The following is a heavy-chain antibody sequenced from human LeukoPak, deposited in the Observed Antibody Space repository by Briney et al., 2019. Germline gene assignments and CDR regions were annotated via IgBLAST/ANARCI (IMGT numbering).Heavy chain of an antibody. CDR2: THTSGSP. D-gene: IGHD3-10*01. Sequence: SETLSLTCTVSGGSMTNYFWNWVRQSPGKGLEWIGYTHTSGSPDYSHSLKSRVTMSLDTSKNQFSLMLSSVTAADTAVYFCARGPQTYYYASGSYYSNWGQGTLVTVSP. V-gene: IGHV4-4*09. CDR1: GGSMTNYF. CDR3: ARGPQTYYYASGSYYSN. J-gene: IGHJ4*02.